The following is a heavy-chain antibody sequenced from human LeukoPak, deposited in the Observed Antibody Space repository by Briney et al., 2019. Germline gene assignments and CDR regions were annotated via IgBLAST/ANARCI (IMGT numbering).Heavy chain of an antibody. V-gene: IGHV3-23*01. Sequence: GGSLRLSCAASGFTFSSYSMNWVRQAPGKGLEWVSAISGSGGSTYYADSVKGRFTISRDNSKNTLYLQMNSLRAEDTAVYYCANQLRLRYFDWTPFDYWGQGTLVTVSS. CDR3: ANQLRLRYFDWTPFDY. CDR2: ISGSGGST. J-gene: IGHJ4*02. D-gene: IGHD3-9*01. CDR1: GFTFSSYS.